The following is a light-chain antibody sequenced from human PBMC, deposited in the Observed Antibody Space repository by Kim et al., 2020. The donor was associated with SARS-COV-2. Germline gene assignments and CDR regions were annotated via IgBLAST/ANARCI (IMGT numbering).Light chain of an antibody. CDR1: QGISSY. Sequence: IQLTQSPSSLSASVGDRVTITCRASQGISSYLAWYQQKPGKATNLLIYAASTLQSGVPSRFSGSGSGTDFTLTISSLQPEDFATYYCQQLNSYPITFGQGTRLEIK. CDR3: QQLNSYPIT. J-gene: IGKJ5*01. V-gene: IGKV1-9*01. CDR2: AAS.